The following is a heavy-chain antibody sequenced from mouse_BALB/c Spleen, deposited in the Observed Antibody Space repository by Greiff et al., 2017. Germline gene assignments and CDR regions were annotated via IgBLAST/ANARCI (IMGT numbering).Heavy chain of an antibody. CDR3: ARSYYGYERKMSAMDY. Sequence: EVQLVESGPELVKPGASVKISCKASGYSFTGYFMNWVMQSHGKSLEWIGRINPYNGDTFYNQKFKGKATLTVDKSSSTAHMELRSLASEDSAVYYCARSYYGYERKMSAMDYWGQGTSVTVSS. D-gene: IGHD1-2*01. V-gene: IGHV1-20*02. CDR2: INPYNGDT. CDR1: GYSFTGYF. J-gene: IGHJ4*01.